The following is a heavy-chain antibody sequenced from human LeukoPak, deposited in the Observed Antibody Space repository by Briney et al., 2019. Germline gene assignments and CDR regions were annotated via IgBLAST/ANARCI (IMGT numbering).Heavy chain of an antibody. Sequence: GGSLRLSCEASGFTFSSYAMYWVRQSPGKGLEWVAVISYDGSNKYYADSVKGRFTISRDNSKNTLYLQMNSLRAEDTAVYYCARDARTVGITMIVVGFDYWGQGTLVTVSS. V-gene: IGHV3-30*04. D-gene: IGHD3-22*01. CDR3: ARDARTVGITMIVVGFDY. CDR1: GFTFSSYA. J-gene: IGHJ4*02. CDR2: ISYDGSNK.